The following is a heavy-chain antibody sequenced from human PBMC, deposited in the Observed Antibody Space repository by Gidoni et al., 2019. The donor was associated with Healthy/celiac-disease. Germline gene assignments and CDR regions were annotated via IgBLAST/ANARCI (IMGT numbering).Heavy chain of an antibody. J-gene: IGHJ1*01. CDR1: GFTFSSHA. V-gene: IGHV3-23*04. CDR2: ISGSGGST. D-gene: IGHD2-21*02. Sequence: EVQLVESGGGLVQPGGSLRLSCADSGFTFSSHAMSWVRQAPGKGLAWGSAISGSGGSTYYADSVKGRFTISRDNSKNTLYLQMNSLRAEDTAVYYCAKVVVVTSHDDPKKIEYFQHWGQGTLVTVSS. CDR3: AKVVVVTSHDDPKKIEYFQH.